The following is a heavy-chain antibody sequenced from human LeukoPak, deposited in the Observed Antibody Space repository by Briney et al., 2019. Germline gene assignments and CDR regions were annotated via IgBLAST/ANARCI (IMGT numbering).Heavy chain of an antibody. D-gene: IGHD2-21*02. V-gene: IGHV3-48*01. J-gene: IGHJ4*02. CDR3: ASRTALHY. CDR2: ITNSGNSK. CDR1: EFTFSSYS. Sequence: PGGSLRLSCAASEFTFSSYSMNWVRQAPGKGLEWVSYITNSGNSKSYADSVKGRFTTSRDNTKNSLYLQMNSLRVEDSAVYYCASRTALHYWGQGTLVTVSS.